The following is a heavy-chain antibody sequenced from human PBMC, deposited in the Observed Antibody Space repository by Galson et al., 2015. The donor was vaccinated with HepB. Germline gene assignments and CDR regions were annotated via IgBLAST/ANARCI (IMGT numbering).Heavy chain of an antibody. CDR1: GFTFSDYY. D-gene: IGHD6-13*01. CDR2: ISSSGSTI. CDR3: ARDGSLGYSSSWLDYYYGMDV. Sequence: SLRLSCAASGFTFSDYYMSWIRQAPGKGLEWVSYISSSGSTIYYADSVKGRFTISRDNAKNSLYLQMNSLRAEDTAVYYCARDGSLGYSSSWLDYYYGMDVWGQGTTVTVSS. J-gene: IGHJ6*02. V-gene: IGHV3-11*01.